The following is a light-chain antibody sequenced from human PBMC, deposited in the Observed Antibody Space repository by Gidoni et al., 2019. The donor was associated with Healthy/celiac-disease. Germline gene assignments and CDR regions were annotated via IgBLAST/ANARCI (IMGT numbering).Light chain of an antibody. Sequence: DIQMTQSPSTLSASVGDRATITCRASQSISSWLAWYQQKPGKAPKPLIYKASSLESGVPSRFSGSGSGTEFALTISSLQPDDFATYYCQQYNNYSTWTFGQGTKVEIK. CDR2: KAS. J-gene: IGKJ1*01. CDR1: QSISSW. V-gene: IGKV1-5*03. CDR3: QQYNNYSTWT.